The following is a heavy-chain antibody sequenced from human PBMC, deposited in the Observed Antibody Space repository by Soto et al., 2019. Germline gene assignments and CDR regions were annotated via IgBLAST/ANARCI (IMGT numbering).Heavy chain of an antibody. D-gene: IGHD4-17*01. CDR3: VREIISTVTEPPQS. CDR2: ISSSSLHI. Sequence: EVQLVESGGGLVKPGGSLRLSCKASGFTFSYYSMNWVRQAPGKGLEWVSAISSSSLHIYYVDSVKGRFTISRDNAKSSLFLQMNSLRAEDTAVYYCVREIISTVTEPPQSWGQGTLVTVSS. CDR1: GFTFSYYS. J-gene: IGHJ5*02. V-gene: IGHV3-21*01.